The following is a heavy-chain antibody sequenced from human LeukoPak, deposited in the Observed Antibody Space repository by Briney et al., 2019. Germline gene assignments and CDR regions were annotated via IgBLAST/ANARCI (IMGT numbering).Heavy chain of an antibody. V-gene: IGHV3-23*01. CDR3: VEGIFDY. J-gene: IGHJ4*02. Sequence: GGSLRLSCAASGVSGVTFSNYALNWVRQAPGKGLEWVSDISGSGHTTNYADSVKGRFSISRDNSKTTLYLQMSSLRVEDTAVYYCVEGIFDYWGQGTLVTVSS. D-gene: IGHD3-10*01. CDR1: GVSGVTFSNYA. CDR2: ISGSGHTT.